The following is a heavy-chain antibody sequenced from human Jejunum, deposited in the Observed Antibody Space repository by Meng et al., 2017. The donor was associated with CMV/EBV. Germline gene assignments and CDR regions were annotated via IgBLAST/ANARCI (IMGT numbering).Heavy chain of an antibody. CDR3: ARGIVAVPNAYYFVD. D-gene: IGHD2-2*01. J-gene: IGHJ4*02. CDR1: STFSING. CDR2: IWYDGSNK. V-gene: IGHV3-33*01. Sequence: STFSINGMQWVRQAPGKGLEWVAVIWYDGSNKFYADFVKGRFTISRDDSKNSLYLQMNSLGAEDTAVYYCARGIVAVPNAYYFVDWGQGTLVTVSS.